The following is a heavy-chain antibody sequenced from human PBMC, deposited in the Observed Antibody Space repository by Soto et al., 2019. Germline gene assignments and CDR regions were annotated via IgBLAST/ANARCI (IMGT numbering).Heavy chain of an antibody. CDR2: ISYDGSNK. J-gene: IGHJ4*02. V-gene: IGHV3-30-3*01. CDR1: GFTFSSYA. D-gene: IGHD2-15*01. Sequence: QVQLVESGGGVVQPGRSLRLSCAASGFTFSSYAMHWVRQPPGKGLEWVAVISYDGSNKYYADSVKGRFTISRDNSKNTLYLQMNSRRAEDTAVYYCASPIPCSGGRCYRPGGQGTLVTVSS. CDR3: ASPIPCSGGRCYRP.